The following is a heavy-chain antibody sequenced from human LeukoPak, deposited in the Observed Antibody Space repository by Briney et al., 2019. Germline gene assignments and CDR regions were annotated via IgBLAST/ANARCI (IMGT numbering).Heavy chain of an antibody. J-gene: IGHJ6*02. CDR3: ARGRGQWLVYYGMDV. D-gene: IGHD6-19*01. CDR1: GFTFSSYE. V-gene: IGHV3-48*03. CDR2: ISSSGSTI. Sequence: PGGSLRLSCAASGFTFSSYEMNWVRQAPGKGLEWVSYISSSGSTIYYADSVKGRFTISRDNAKNSLYLQMNSLRAEDTAVYYCARGRGQWLVYYGMDVWGQGTTVTVSS.